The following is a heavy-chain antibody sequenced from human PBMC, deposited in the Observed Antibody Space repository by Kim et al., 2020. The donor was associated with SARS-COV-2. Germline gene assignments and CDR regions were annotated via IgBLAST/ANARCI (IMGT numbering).Heavy chain of an antibody. CDR3: AREYYDFWSGYYARNDYYYYGMDV. CDR1: GGSISSSSYY. Sequence: SETLSLTCTVSGGSISSSSYYWGWIRQPPGKGLEWIGSIYYSGSTYYNPSLKSRVTISVDTSKNQFSLKLSSVTAADTAVYYCAREYYDFWSGYYARNDYYYYGMDVWGQGTTVTVSS. V-gene: IGHV4-39*07. J-gene: IGHJ6*02. D-gene: IGHD3-3*01. CDR2: IYYSGST.